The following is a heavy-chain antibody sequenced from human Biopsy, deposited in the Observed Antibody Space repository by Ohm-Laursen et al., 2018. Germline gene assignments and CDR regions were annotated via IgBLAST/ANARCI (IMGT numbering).Heavy chain of an antibody. CDR3: ALAAAQTVTHFDY. CDR1: GFTFTSYA. CDR2: ISGNSDII. Sequence: LSLTCAASGFTFTSYAMTWFRQAPGKGLEWVSTISGNSDIIYDTDSVKGRFTISRDNSKNTLYLQMNSLRADDTAVYYCALAAAQTVTHFDYWGQGTLVTVSS. V-gene: IGHV3-23*01. D-gene: IGHD4-17*01. J-gene: IGHJ4*02.